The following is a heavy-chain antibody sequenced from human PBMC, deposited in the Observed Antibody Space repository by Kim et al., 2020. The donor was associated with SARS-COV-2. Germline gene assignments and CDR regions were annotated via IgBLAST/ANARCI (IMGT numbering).Heavy chain of an antibody. D-gene: IGHD1-26*01. V-gene: IGHV5-51*01. Sequence: GESLKISCKGSGYSFTSYWIGWVRQMPGKGLEWMGIIYPGDSDTRYSPSFQGQVTISADKSISTAYLQWSSLKASDTAMYYCARQYSGSYYASPGPFDYWGQGTLVTVSS. CDR1: GYSFTSYW. J-gene: IGHJ4*02. CDR3: ARQYSGSYYASPGPFDY. CDR2: IYPGDSDT.